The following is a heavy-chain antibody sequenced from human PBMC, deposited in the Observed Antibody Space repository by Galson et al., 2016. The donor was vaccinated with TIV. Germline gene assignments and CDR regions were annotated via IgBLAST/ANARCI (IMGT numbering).Heavy chain of an antibody. Sequence: ETLSLTCTVSGGSVSRYYWSWIRQSAGKGLEWIGRIFTDGTTTYNPSLKNRVTMSVDTSKRQFSLRLTSVTAADTAVYYCATINTNSRKYFDYWGQGIKVTVSS. CDR1: GGSVSRYY. D-gene: IGHD1-14*01. J-gene: IGHJ4*02. V-gene: IGHV4-4*07. CDR3: ATINTNSRKYFDY. CDR2: IFTDGTT.